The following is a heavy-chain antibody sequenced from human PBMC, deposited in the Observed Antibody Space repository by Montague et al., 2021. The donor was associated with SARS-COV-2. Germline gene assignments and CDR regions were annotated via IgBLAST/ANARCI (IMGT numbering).Heavy chain of an antibody. V-gene: IGHV3-23*03. CDR3: AKDPDYCGGNYGSF. CDR1: GFTFSNSA. J-gene: IGHJ4*02. CDR2: MNCDGSDK. D-gene: IGHD3-16*01. Sequence: SLRLSCAASGFTFSNSAMSWVRQAPGKGLEWVSVMNCDGSDKYYVDSVKGRFTISRDNARKSLYLQMNRLRAEDTAVYYCAKDPDYCGGNYGSFWGRGTLVTVSS.